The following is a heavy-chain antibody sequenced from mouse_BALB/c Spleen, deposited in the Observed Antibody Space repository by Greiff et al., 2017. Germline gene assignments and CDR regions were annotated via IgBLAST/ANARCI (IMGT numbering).Heavy chain of an antibody. CDR2: ISYSGST. Sequence: EVQLQESEPGLVKPSQSLSLTCTVTGYSITSDYAWNWIRQFPGNKLEWMGYISYSGSTSYNPSLKSRISITRDTSKNQFFLQLNSVTTEDTATYYCARLGGNYVYYAMDYWGQGTSVTVSS. V-gene: IGHV3-2*02. CDR1: GYSITSDYA. J-gene: IGHJ4*01. CDR3: ARLGGNYVYYAMDY. D-gene: IGHD2-1*01.